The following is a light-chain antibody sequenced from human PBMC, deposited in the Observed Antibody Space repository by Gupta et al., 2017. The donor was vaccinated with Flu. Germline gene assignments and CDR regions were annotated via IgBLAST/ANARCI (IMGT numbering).Light chain of an antibody. CDR2: EVT. CDR1: TSDVGGYNY. V-gene: IGLV2-8*01. CDR3: NSYAGNNSWV. Sequence: SVTISCTATTSDVGGYNYFSCYQPYPAKPPNLIIYEVTKRPSAPPDRFSGSKAGNTASLTLSGPQAEDDADYYCNSYAGNNSWVFGGGTKLTVL. J-gene: IGLJ3*02.